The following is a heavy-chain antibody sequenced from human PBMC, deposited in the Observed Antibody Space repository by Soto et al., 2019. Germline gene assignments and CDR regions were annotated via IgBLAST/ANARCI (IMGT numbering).Heavy chain of an antibody. CDR2: IYWDDDK. Sequence: QITLKESGPTLVKPTQTLTLTCTFSGFSLSTSGVAVGWIRQPPGKALEWLALIYWDDDKRYSPSLKSRLTITKDTSKNQVVLTMTNMDPVYTATYHCALGDRVRFNALNWVYFDYWGQGTLVTVSS. D-gene: IGHD7-27*01. J-gene: IGHJ4*02. CDR1: GFSLSTSGVA. V-gene: IGHV2-5*02. CDR3: ALGDRVRFNALNWVYFDY.